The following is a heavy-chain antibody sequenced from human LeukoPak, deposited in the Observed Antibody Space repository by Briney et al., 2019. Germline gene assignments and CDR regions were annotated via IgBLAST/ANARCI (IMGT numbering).Heavy chain of an antibody. J-gene: IGHJ3*02. CDR3: ASSRNDAFDI. CDR2: IRYDGSTK. V-gene: IGHV3-30*02. CDR1: GFSFSTYG. Sequence: GGSLRLSCAASGFSFSTYGMHWVRQAPGKGLEWVAFIRYDGSTKYYADSVKGRFTISRDNSKNTLYLQMHSLRAEDTAVYYCASSRNDAFDIWGQGTMVTVSS.